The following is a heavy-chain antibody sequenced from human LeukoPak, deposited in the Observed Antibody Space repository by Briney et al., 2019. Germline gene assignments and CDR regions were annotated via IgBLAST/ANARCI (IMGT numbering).Heavy chain of an antibody. J-gene: IGHJ5*02. D-gene: IGHD1-26*01. CDR1: GFTFSSYE. V-gene: IGHV3-48*03. CDR2: ISSSGSTI. Sequence: PGGSLRLSCAASGFTFSSYEMNWVRQAPGKGLEWVSYISSSGSTIYYADSVKGRFTISRDNAKNSLYLQMNSLRSDDTAVYYCARDHSGNWFDPWGQGTLVTVSS. CDR3: ARDHSGNWFDP.